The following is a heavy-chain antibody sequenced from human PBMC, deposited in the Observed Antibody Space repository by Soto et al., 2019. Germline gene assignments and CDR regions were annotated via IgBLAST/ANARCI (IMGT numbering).Heavy chain of an antibody. CDR1: GYAFTTYG. CDR3: ARGRYGDY. D-gene: IGHD1-1*01. CDR2: ISAHNGNT. J-gene: IGHJ4*02. Sequence: QVHLVQSGAEVKKPGASVKVSCKGSGYAFTTYGITWVRQAPGQGLEGMGWISAHNGNTNFARKLQVRVTVPRDTSASTAYMELRSLRSDDTAVYSCARGRYGDYWGQGALVTVSS. V-gene: IGHV1-18*01.